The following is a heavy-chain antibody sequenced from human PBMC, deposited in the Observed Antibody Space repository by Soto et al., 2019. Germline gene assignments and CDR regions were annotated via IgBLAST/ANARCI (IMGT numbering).Heavy chain of an antibody. Sequence: QVQLVQSGAEVKKPGASVKVSCKASGYTFTGYAILWVRQAPGQRLEWMGWINAGNGNTKYSQKFQGRVTITRDTSASTAYMELSSLRSEDTAVYYCARAQNLEIATHWGQGTLVTVSS. CDR3: ARAQNLEIATH. CDR1: GYTFTGYA. V-gene: IGHV1-3*01. CDR2: INAGNGNT. D-gene: IGHD3-3*01. J-gene: IGHJ4*02.